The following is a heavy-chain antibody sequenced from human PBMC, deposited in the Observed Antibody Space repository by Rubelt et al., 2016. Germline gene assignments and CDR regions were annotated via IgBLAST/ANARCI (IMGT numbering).Heavy chain of an antibody. D-gene: IGHD3-10*01. CDR1: GGSISNYY. J-gene: IGHJ2*01. CDR2: IYYSGNV. Sequence: ESGPGLVKPSETLSLTCTVSGGSISNYYWSWIRQPPGDGLEWIGYIYYSGNVKYNPSLKSRVTISLDTSKNQFSLNLSSVTAADTAVYYCARDSRLSYTWSFDLWGRGTLVTVSS. CDR3: ARDSRLSYTWSFDL. V-gene: IGHV4-59*12.